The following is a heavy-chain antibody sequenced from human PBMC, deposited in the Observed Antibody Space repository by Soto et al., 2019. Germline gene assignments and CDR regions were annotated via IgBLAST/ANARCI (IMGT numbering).Heavy chain of an antibody. J-gene: IGHJ6*02. CDR2: ILNDGSNR. CDR3: ARDDEYSGNGMDV. D-gene: IGHD3-10*01. Sequence: QVQLVESGGGVVQPGRPLRLSCAASGFTFSNYGMHWVRQAPGKGLEWVAVILNDGSNRYHADSVKDRFTISRDNSKNTLYLQMNSLRAEDTAVYYCARDDEYSGNGMDVWGQGTTVTVS. CDR1: GFTFSNYG. V-gene: IGHV3-33*01.